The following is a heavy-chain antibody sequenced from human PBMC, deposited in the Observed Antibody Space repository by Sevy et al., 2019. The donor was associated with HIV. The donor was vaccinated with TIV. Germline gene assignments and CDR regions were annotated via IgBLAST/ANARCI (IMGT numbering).Heavy chain of an antibody. CDR2: CSWNSRNI. CDR3: AKDINRGCDGVNCYSYYYYFYGLDV. D-gene: IGHD2-21*01. J-gene: IGHJ6*02. Sequence: GGSLRLSCAASGFPFNDHAMHWVRQVPGKGLEWVSDCSWNSRNIGYADSVKGRFTISRDNARHIVYLEMNSLRPEDTAFYYCAKDINRGCDGVNCYSYYYYFYGLDVWGQGTTVTVSS. V-gene: IGHV3-9*01. CDR1: GFPFNDHA.